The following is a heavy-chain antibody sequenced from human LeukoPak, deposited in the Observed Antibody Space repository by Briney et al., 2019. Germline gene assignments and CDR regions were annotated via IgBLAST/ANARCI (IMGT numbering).Heavy chain of an antibody. D-gene: IGHD3-9*01. J-gene: IGHJ6*03. CDR3: ARALRYFDWYYYYYMDV. Sequence: ASVKVSCTASGYTFTGYYMHWVRQAPGQGLEWMGWINPNSGGTNYAQKFQGRVTMTRDTSISTAYMELSRLRSDDTAVYYCARALRYFDWYYYYYMDVWGKGTTVTISS. V-gene: IGHV1-2*02. CDR1: GYTFTGYY. CDR2: INPNSGGT.